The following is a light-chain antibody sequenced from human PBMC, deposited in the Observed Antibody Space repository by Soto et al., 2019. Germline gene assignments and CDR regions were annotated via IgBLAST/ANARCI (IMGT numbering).Light chain of an antibody. V-gene: IGKV4-1*01. J-gene: IGKJ1*01. Sequence: DIVMTQSPDSLAVSLGERATINCKSSQSXLYSSNNKNYLAWYQQKPGQPPKLLIYWASTRESGVPDRFSGSGSGTDFTLTISSLQAEDVAVYYCQQYYAAPWTFGQGTKVDI. CDR3: QQYYAAPWT. CDR2: WAS. CDR1: QSXLYSSNNKNY.